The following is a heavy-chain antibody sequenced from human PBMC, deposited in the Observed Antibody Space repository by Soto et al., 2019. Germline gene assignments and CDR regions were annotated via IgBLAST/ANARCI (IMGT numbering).Heavy chain of an antibody. D-gene: IGHD3-3*01. V-gene: IGHV4-30-2*01. Sequence: SETLSLTCAVSGGSITSSGYSWNWIRQTPGKGLEWIGYIYRSGTTYYNPSLKSRVTISVDKSKNPFSLTLSSVTAADTAVYYCARGAIAIFGVIPNWLDPWGQGTLVTVSS. CDR3: ARGAIAIFGVIPNWLDP. CDR1: GGSITSSGYS. J-gene: IGHJ5*02. CDR2: IYRSGTT.